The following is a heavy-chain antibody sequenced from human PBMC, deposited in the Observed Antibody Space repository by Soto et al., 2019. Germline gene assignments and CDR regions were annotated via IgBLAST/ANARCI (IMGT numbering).Heavy chain of an antibody. J-gene: IGHJ4*02. Sequence: QVRLVQSGPEVWKPGVSVKVCCKASVGTFSTSGISWVRQAPGQGLEWMGGIVPIFGPEKYAPKFQGRVTISADHSTNTFYMELGSLRSEATAVYYCARGLEYNTGWSYFDYWGQGTLVTVSS. CDR2: IVPIFGPE. D-gene: IGHD6-19*01. CDR3: ARGLEYNTGWSYFDY. CDR1: VGTFSTSG. V-gene: IGHV1-69*01.